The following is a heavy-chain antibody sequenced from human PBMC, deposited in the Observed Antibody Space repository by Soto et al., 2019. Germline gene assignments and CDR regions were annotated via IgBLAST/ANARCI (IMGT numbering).Heavy chain of an antibody. V-gene: IGHV3-9*01. Sequence: SLRLSCAASGFTFDDYAMHWVRQAPGKGLEWVSGISWNRDSIGYADSVKGRFTISRDNAKNSLYLQMNSLRAEDTALYYCAKDWSSDLRHYYFAYWGHGTLVTVSS. CDR3: AKDWSSDLRHYYFAY. CDR1: GFTFDDYA. J-gene: IGHJ4*01. CDR2: ISWNRDSI.